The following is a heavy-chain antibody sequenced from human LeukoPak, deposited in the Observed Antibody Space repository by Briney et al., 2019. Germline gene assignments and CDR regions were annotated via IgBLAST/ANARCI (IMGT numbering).Heavy chain of an antibody. D-gene: IGHD2-2*01. Sequence: GGSLRLSCAASGFTFSDYYMSWIRQAPGKGLEWVSYISSSGSTIYYADSVKGRFTISRDNAKNSLYLQMNSLRAEDTAVYYCARAIVVVPAALGGDAFDIWGQGTMVTVSS. CDR3: ARAIVVVPAALGGDAFDI. J-gene: IGHJ3*02. V-gene: IGHV3-11*04. CDR1: GFTFSDYY. CDR2: ISSSGSTI.